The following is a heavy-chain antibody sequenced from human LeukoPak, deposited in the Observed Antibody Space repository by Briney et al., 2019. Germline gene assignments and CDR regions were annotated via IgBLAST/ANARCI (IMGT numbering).Heavy chain of an antibody. D-gene: IGHD5-12*01. CDR2: INPNSGGT. V-gene: IGHV1-2*04. J-gene: IGHJ4*02. Sequence: VASVKVSCKASGYTFTGYYMHWVRQAPGQGLEWMGWINPNSGGTNYAQKFQGWVTMTRDTSISTAYMELSRLRSDDTAVYYCASDSEITRGYSGYELDYWGQGTLVTVSS. CDR1: GYTFTGYY. CDR3: ASDSEITRGYSGYELDY.